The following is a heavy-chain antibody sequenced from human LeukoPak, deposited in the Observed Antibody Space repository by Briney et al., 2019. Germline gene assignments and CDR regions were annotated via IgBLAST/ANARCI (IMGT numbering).Heavy chain of an antibody. V-gene: IGHV4-4*02. CDR1: GDSISNNNW. CDR2: IHHSGST. J-gene: IGHJ4*02. Sequence: KPSETLSLTCAVPGDSISNNNWWSWVRQPPGKGLEWIGEIHHSGSTTNNPSLKSRVTISLDKSKSQFSLKLSSVTAADTAVYYCARGYSSSRGWGYFDYWGQGTLVTVSS. D-gene: IGHD6-13*01. CDR3: ARGYSSSRGWGYFDY.